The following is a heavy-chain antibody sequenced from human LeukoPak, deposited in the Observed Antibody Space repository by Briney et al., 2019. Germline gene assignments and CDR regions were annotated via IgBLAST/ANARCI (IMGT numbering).Heavy chain of an antibody. D-gene: IGHD5-24*01. J-gene: IGHJ4*02. Sequence: GGSLRLSCAASGFTFSSYAMSWVRQAPGKGLEWVSAISGSGGSTYYADSVKGRFTISRDNSKNTLYLQMNGLRAEDTAVYYCAKVRYGDGYNAPVDYWGQGTLVTVSS. CDR3: AKVRYGDGYNAPVDY. CDR1: GFTFSSYA. CDR2: ISGSGGST. V-gene: IGHV3-23*01.